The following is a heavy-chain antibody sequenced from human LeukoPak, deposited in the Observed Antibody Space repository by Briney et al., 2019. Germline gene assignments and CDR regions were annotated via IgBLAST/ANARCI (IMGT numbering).Heavy chain of an antibody. V-gene: IGHV4-31*03. D-gene: IGHD5-24*01. CDR1: GGSISGAYY. J-gene: IGHJ2*01. CDR2: IYYSGTT. CDR3: AREGRALEMATIAYWYFDL. Sequence: PSETLSLTCSVSGGSISGAYYWSWIRQHPGKGLEYFGYIYYSGTTYYNPSLQSRVTISVDTSKNQFSLKLNSVTAADTAVYYCAREGRALEMATIAYWYFDLWGRGTLVTVSS.